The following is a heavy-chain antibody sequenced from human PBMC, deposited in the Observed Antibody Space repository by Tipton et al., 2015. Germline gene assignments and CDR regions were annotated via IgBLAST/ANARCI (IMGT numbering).Heavy chain of an antibody. D-gene: IGHD4-17*01. Sequence: QLVQSGAEVKEPGASVKVSCKASEYTFTSYDINWVRQATGQGLEWMGWMNPNSGNTGYAQKFQGRVTMTSDSSTSTVYMELTSLRSEDTAVYYCARDQRDYGDYMDAFDIWGPGTMVTVSS. J-gene: IGHJ3*02. CDR2: MNPNSGNT. V-gene: IGHV1-8*01. CDR1: EYTFTSYD. CDR3: ARDQRDYGDYMDAFDI.